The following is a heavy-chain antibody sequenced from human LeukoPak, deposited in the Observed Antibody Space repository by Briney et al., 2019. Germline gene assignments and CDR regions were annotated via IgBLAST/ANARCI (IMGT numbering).Heavy chain of an antibody. D-gene: IGHD3-9*01. J-gene: IGHJ4*02. CDR3: ARVLTLGIPDY. CDR1: GLTFSSYS. Sequence: GRSLRLSCAASGLTFSSYSMNWDRQAPGKGLEWVSSISSSSSYIYYADSVKGRFTISRDNAKNSLYLQMNSLRAEDTAVYYCARVLTLGIPDYWGQGTLVTVSS. CDR2: ISSSSSYI. V-gene: IGHV3-21*01.